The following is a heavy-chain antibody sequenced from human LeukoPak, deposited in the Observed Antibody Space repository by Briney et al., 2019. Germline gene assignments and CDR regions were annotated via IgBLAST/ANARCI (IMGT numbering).Heavy chain of an antibody. J-gene: IGHJ1*01. Sequence: ASVKVSCKASGYSFTGYYMHWVRQATGQGLEWMGWMNPNSGNTGYAQKLQGRVTMTRNTSISTAYMELSSLRSEDTAVYYCARIDRGYFQHWGQGTLVTVSS. D-gene: IGHD3-10*01. CDR1: GYSFTGYY. V-gene: IGHV1-8*02. CDR2: MNPNSGNT. CDR3: ARIDRGYFQH.